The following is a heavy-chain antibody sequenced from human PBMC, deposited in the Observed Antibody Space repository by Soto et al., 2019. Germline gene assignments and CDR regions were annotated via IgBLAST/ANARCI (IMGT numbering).Heavy chain of an antibody. J-gene: IGHJ4*02. D-gene: IGHD4-4*01. CDR3: AKDSNKYSSSLRGRYFDY. CDR2: ISGGGSNT. Sequence: EVQLLESGGGLVQRGGSLRLSCAASGFPFSSYVMSWVRQAPGKELEWVSGISGGGSNTFYATSVKGRFTISRDNSKNTLFLQMNNVGAEDTAIYYCAKDSNKYSSSLRGRYFDYWGQGIGVTVSS. CDR1: GFPFSSYV. V-gene: IGHV3-23*01.